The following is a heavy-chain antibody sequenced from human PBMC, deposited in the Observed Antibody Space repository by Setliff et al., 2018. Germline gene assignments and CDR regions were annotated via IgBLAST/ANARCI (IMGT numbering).Heavy chain of an antibody. CDR3: ARINFYVSSGYYYASDN. D-gene: IGHD3-22*01. Sequence: GASVKVSCKSSGFTFTDYGITWVRQVPGQGLEWMGWINNYNFNTQYAQKFQGRVTVTTDTSTSTAYMDVRSLTSDDTAVYYCARINFYVSSGYYYASDNWGQGTLVTVSS. CDR1: GFTFTDYG. V-gene: IGHV1-18*01. J-gene: IGHJ4*02. CDR2: INNYNFNT.